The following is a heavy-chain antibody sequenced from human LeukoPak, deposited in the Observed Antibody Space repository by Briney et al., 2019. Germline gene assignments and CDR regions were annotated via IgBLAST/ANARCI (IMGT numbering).Heavy chain of an antibody. V-gene: IGHV3-74*03. CDR3: ARDGPCVNGVCYTDFDY. D-gene: IGHD2-8*01. CDR2: INSAGSII. J-gene: IGHJ4*02. Sequence: GGSLSLSCGVSVFTCSNSWIHWVRHAPGKGLVWVSGINSAGSIITYADSVKRRFTISRDNAKNTLYLQINRLRAEDTAVYYCARDGPCVNGVCYTDFDYWGQGTLVTVSS. CDR1: VFTCSNSW.